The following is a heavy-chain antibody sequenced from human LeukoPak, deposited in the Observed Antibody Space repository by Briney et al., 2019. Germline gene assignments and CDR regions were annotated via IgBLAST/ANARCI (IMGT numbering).Heavy chain of an antibody. D-gene: IGHD3-3*01. J-gene: IGHJ3*02. CDR3: ARGVHYDFWSGLVMAFDI. CDR1: GGSFSGYY. CDR2: INHSGST. V-gene: IGHV4-34*01. Sequence: SETLSLTCVVYGGSFSGYYWSWIRQPPGKGLEWIGEINHSGSTNYNPSLKSRVTISVDTSKNQFSLKLSSVTAADTAVYYCARGVHYDFWSGLVMAFDIWGQGTMVTVSS.